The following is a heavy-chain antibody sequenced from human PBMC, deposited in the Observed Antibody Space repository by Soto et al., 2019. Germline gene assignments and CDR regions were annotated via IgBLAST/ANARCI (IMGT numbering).Heavy chain of an antibody. J-gene: IGHJ5*02. V-gene: IGHV4-39*01. CDR3: AVVDSTGNWFDP. CDR2: MYYSGST. D-gene: IGHD6-25*01. CDR1: GGSISSSDFY. Sequence: QLQLQESGPGLVKPSETLSLTCTDSGGSISSSDFYWGWLRQTPGKGLEFIGSMYYSGSTYYNPSLKSRLTISVDTSKNQFTLKLISVTAADTAVYYCAVVDSTGNWFDPWGEGALVTVSS.